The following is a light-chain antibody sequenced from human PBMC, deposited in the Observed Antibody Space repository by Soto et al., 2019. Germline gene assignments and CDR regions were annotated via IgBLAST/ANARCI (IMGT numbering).Light chain of an antibody. J-gene: IGKJ4*01. CDR1: QSVSSSY. Sequence: EIVLTQSPGTLSLSPGERATLSCRASQSVSSSYLACYQQKPGQAPRLLIYGASSRATGIPDRFSGSGSGTAFTLTISRLEPEDFAVYYCQQYGSSLLLTLGGGTKVDIK. V-gene: IGKV3-20*01. CDR2: GAS. CDR3: QQYGSSLLLT.